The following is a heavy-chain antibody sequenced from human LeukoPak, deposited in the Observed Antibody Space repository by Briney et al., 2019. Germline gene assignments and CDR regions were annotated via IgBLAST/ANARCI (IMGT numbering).Heavy chain of an antibody. D-gene: IGHD3-10*01. V-gene: IGHV4-4*07. J-gene: IGHJ6*04. CDR3: ARERLGFRVDV. Sequence: SETLSLTCTVSGDSISNYYWTWIRQSAGKGLQWIGRINTSGNTNYNPYLKSRVTMSLDTSKNQFSLDLSSVTAADTAVYYCARERLGFRVDVWGKGTTVTVSS. CDR1: GDSISNYY. CDR2: INTSGNT.